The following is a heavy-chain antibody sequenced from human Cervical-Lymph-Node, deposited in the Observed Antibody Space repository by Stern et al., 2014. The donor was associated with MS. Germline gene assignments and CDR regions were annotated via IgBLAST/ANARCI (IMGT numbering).Heavy chain of an antibody. D-gene: IGHD1-1*01. CDR1: GFTFSSYS. CDR2: ISRSSSTI. Sequence: EVQLVESGGGLVQPGGSLRLSCAASGFTFSSYSMNWVRQAPGKGLEWVSYISRSSSTIYYADSVKGRFTISRDNAKNSLYLQMNSLRDEDTAVYYCARNPGSQDYYYYYGMDVWGQGTTVTVSS. CDR3: ARNPGSQDYYYYYGMDV. J-gene: IGHJ6*02. V-gene: IGHV3-48*02.